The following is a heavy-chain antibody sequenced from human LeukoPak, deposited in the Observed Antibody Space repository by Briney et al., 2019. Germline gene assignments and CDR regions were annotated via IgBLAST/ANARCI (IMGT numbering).Heavy chain of an antibody. Sequence: GASVKVSCKAFGYTFTSYYMHWVQQAPGQGLEWMGIINPSGGSTSYAQKFQGRVTMTRDTSPSTVYMELSSFRSEDTAVYYCARGPLCTSCYIPGIDYWGQGTLVTVSS. V-gene: IGHV1-46*03. D-gene: IGHD2-2*01. CDR2: INPSGGST. CDR3: ARGPLCTSCYIPGIDY. J-gene: IGHJ4*02. CDR1: GYTFTSYY.